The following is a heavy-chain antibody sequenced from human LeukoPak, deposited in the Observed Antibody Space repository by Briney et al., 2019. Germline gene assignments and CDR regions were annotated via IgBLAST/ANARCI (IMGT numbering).Heavy chain of an antibody. V-gene: IGHV3-33*01. CDR2: IWFDGSNK. CDR3: ARDRTDY. CDR1: GFTFSNHG. D-gene: IGHD1-14*01. Sequence: GGSLRLSCEASGFTFSNHGMHWVRQAPGKGLEWVAVIWFDGSNKYYADSVKGRFTISRDNSKNTLYLQMNSLRAEDTAVYYCARDRTDYWGQGTLVTVSS. J-gene: IGHJ4*02.